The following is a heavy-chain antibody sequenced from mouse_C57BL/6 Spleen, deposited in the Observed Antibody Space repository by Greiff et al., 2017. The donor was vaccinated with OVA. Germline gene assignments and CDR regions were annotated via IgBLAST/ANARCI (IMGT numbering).Heavy chain of an antibody. D-gene: IGHD2-4*01. Sequence: VQLQQSGAELVRPGTSVKVSCKASGYAFTNYLIEWVKQRPGQGLEWIGVINPGSGGTNYNEKFKGKATLTADKSSSTAYMQLISLTSEDSAVYFCARDYDYDDYFDYWGQGTTLTVAS. V-gene: IGHV1-54*01. CDR2: INPGSGGT. CDR1: GYAFTNYL. CDR3: ARDYDYDDYFDY. J-gene: IGHJ2*01.